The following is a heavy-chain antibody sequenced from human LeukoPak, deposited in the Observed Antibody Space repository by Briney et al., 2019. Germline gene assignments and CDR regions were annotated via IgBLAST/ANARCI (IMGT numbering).Heavy chain of an antibody. CDR1: GGSISNYH. Sequence: SEPLSLTCAVSGGSISNYHWSWIRQPAGKGLEWISQIHTSGSTKYNPPLKSQVTMSIDTPENQFCLTIGSVTAADTAVYYCARRDISSGWSFDYWGQGILVTVSS. D-gene: IGHD6-19*01. CDR3: ARRDISSGWSFDY. V-gene: IGHV4-4*07. J-gene: IGHJ4*02. CDR2: IHTSGST.